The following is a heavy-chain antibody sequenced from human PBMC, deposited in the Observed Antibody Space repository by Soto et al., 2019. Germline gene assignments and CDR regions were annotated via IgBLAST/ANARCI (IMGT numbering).Heavy chain of an antibody. CDR3: ARGAEGYSYGHEIN. CDR1: AGTFSSYA. Sequence: QVQLVQSGAEVKKPGSKEKVSCKDSAGTFSSYAISWVRQAPGQGLEWMGGIIPIFGTANYAQKFQGRVTITADESTSTAYMELSSLRSEDMAVYYCARGAEGYSYGHEINWGQGTLVTVSS. V-gene: IGHV1-69*12. D-gene: IGHD5-18*01. J-gene: IGHJ4*02. CDR2: IIPIFGTA.